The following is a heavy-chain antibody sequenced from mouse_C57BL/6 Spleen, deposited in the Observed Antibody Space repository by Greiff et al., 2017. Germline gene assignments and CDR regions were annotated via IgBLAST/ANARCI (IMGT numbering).Heavy chain of an antibody. J-gene: IGHJ2*01. Sequence: QVQLQQSGPELVKPGASVKISCKASGYAFSSSWMNWVKQRPGQGLEWIGRIYPGDGDTNYNGKFKGKATLTADKSSSTAYMQLSSLTSEDSAVYFCARSTAQATDFDYWGQGTTLTVSS. V-gene: IGHV1-82*01. CDR1: GYAFSSSW. CDR2: IYPGDGDT. CDR3: ARSTAQATDFDY. D-gene: IGHD3-2*02.